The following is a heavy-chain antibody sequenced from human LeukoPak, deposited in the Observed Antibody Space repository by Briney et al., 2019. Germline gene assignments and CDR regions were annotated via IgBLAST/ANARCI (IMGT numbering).Heavy chain of an antibody. CDR1: GDSISSSTYY. J-gene: IGHJ4*02. V-gene: IGHV4-39*01. Sequence: SETLSLTCTVSGDSISSSTYYWGWIRQPPGKGLEWIGSIHNAGSTYYNPSLKGRVSISVDTSKAHFSLKLRSATAADTAVYYCARHGGISGVGPTEDYWGQGTLVTVS. D-gene: IGHD1-26*01. CDR3: ARHGGISGVGPTEDY. CDR2: IHNAGST.